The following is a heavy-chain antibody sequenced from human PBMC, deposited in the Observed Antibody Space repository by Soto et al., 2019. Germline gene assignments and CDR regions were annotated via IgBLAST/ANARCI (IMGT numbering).Heavy chain of an antibody. J-gene: IGHJ4*02. CDR2: ISYDGSNK. CDR3: ARDSHGGYDSSGYLVGSFDY. Sequence: QVQLVESGGGVVQPGRSLRLSCAASGFTFSSYAMHWVRQAPGKGLEWVAVISYDGSNKYYADSVKGRFTISRDNSKNTLYLQMNSLRAEDTAVYYCARDSHGGYDSSGYLVGSFDYWGQGTLVTVSS. D-gene: IGHD3-22*01. V-gene: IGHV3-30-3*01. CDR1: GFTFSSYA.